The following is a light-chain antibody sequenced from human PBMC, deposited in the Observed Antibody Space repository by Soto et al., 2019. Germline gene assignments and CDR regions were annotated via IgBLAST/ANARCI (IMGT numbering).Light chain of an antibody. V-gene: IGKV1-5*01. CDR2: EAS. J-gene: IGKJ2*03. CDR1: QNVSRR. Sequence: DIQITQSPATLSASVGDRLTITCRASQNVSRRLAWYQQKPGKAPKLLIYEASTLENGVPSRFSGSGSGTEFTLTNSGLQPDDFATACVQQYKGYSGYSNSLGQGTKLEIQ. CDR3: QQYKGYSGYSNS.